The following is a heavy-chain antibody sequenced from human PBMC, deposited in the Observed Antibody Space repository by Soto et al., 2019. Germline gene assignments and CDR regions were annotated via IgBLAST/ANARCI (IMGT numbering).Heavy chain of an antibody. CDR3: ARQLGDWFYYYYGMDV. CDR1: GYTFTSYD. V-gene: IGHV1-8*01. J-gene: IGHJ6*02. Sequence: QVQLVQSGAEVKKPGASVKVSCKASGYTFTSYDINWVRQATGQGLEWMGWMNPNSGNTGYAQKFQGRVTMTRNTSISTAYMELSSLRSEDTAVYYCARQLGDWFYYYYGMDVWGQGTLVTVSS. CDR2: MNPNSGNT. D-gene: IGHD3-9*01.